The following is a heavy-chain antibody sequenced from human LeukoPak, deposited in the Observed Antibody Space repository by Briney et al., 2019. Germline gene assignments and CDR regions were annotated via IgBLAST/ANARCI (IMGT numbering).Heavy chain of an antibody. D-gene: IGHD5-24*01. CDR3: AKKSATIKFPFDI. Sequence: PGGSLRLSCVGSGFSFSTYDMGWVRQTPGKGLEWVSAISTTGGYTEDADSVKGRFTISRDNSQNTLFLQMHSLRAEDTAVYYCAKKSATIKFPFDIWGQGTLVTVSS. V-gene: IGHV3-23*01. CDR1: GFSFSTYD. J-gene: IGHJ4*02. CDR2: ISTTGGYT.